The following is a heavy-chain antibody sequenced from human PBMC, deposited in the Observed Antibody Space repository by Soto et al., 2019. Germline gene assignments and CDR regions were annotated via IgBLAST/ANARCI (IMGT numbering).Heavy chain of an antibody. D-gene: IGHD6-19*01. CDR3: AKDGEGWLVHFDY. CDR2: ISGSGGST. CDR1: GFPFSDFY. J-gene: IGHJ4*02. V-gene: IGHV3-23*01. Sequence: PGGSLRLSCAASGFPFSDFYMSWVRQAPGKGLEWVSAISGSGGSTYYADSVKGRFTISRDNSENTLYLQMNSLRAEDTAVYYCAKDGEGWLVHFDYWGQGTLVTVSS.